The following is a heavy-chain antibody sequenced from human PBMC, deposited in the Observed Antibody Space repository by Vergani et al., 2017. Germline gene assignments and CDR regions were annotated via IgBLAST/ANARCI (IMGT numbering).Heavy chain of an antibody. CDR1: GGSISSGGYY. CDR2: IYYSGST. Sequence: QVQLQESGPGLVKPSQTLSLTCTVSGGSISSGGYYWSWIRQHPGKGLEWIGYIYYSGSTYYNPSLKSRVTISVDTSKNQFSLKLSSVTAADTAVYYCASLHYDFGGGYYRKIWFDPWSQGTLVTVSS. D-gene: IGHD3-3*01. J-gene: IGHJ5*02. CDR3: ASLHYDFGGGYYRKIWFDP. V-gene: IGHV4-31*03.